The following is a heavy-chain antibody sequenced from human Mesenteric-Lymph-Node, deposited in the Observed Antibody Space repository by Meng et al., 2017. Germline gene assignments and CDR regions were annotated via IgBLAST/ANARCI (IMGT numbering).Heavy chain of an antibody. D-gene: IGHD3-10*01. Sequence: QVQLQESGSGLVKPSGTLSLTCAVSGASISSINWWSWGRQPPGKGLEWIGEIYHSGTTNYNPSLKSRVTISVDKSKNQFSLKLSSVTAADTAVYYCARATVTGSGGFDYWGLGTLVTVSS. CDR3: ARATVTGSGGFDY. J-gene: IGHJ4*02. V-gene: IGHV4-4*02. CDR1: GASISSINW. CDR2: IYHSGTT.